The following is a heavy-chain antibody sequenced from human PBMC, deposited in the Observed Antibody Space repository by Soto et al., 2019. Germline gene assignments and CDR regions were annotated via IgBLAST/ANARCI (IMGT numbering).Heavy chain of an antibody. V-gene: IGHV3-33*01. J-gene: IGHJ5*02. D-gene: IGHD3-9*01. Sequence: GGSLRLSCAASGFTFSSYGMHWVRQAPGKGLEWVAVIWYDGSNKYYADSVKGRFTISRDNSKNTLYLQMNSLRAEDTAVYYCAREVKVLRYLGFDPWGQGTLVTVSS. CDR3: AREVKVLRYLGFDP. CDR1: GFTFSSYG. CDR2: IWYDGSNK.